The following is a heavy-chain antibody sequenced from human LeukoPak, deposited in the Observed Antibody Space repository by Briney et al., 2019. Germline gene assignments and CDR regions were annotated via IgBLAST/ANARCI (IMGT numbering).Heavy chain of an antibody. CDR1: GFTLSDYY. D-gene: IGHD6-13*01. V-gene: IGHV3-11*01. CDR2: ISNSGSDI. J-gene: IGHJ6*02. Sequence: SXAASGFTLSDYYMTWIRQAPGKGLEWLSYISNSGSDIYSADSVKGRFTISRDNAKNSLYLQMNSLRAEDTAVYFCARSYRATPGIVDVWGQGTTVTVSS. CDR3: ARSYRATPGIVDV.